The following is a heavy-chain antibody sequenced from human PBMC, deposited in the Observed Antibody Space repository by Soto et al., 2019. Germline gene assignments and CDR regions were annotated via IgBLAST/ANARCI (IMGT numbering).Heavy chain of an antibody. V-gene: IGHV3-30-3*01. D-gene: IGHD2-2*01. J-gene: IGHJ6*02. CDR1: GFTFSIYA. CDR3: ASVGNVVVPAAALVGMDV. CDR2: ISYDGSNK. Sequence: QVQLVESGGGVVQPGRSLRLSCAASGFTFSIYAMHWVRQAPGKGLEWVAVISYDGSNKYYADSVKGRFTISRDNSKNTLYLQMNSLRAEDTAVYYCASVGNVVVPAAALVGMDVWGQGTTVTVSS.